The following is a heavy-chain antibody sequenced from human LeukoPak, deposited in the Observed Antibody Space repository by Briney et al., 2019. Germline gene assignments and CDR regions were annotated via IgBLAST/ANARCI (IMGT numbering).Heavy chain of an antibody. CDR3: AKDLIAAALGAFDI. J-gene: IGHJ3*02. Sequence: GGSLRLSCAASGFTFDDYAMHWVRQAPGKGLEWVSGISWNSGSIGYADSVKGRFTISRDNAKNSLYLQMNSLRAEDTALYYCAKDLIAAALGAFDIWGQGTMVTVSS. V-gene: IGHV3-9*01. D-gene: IGHD6-13*01. CDR2: ISWNSGSI. CDR1: GFTFDDYA.